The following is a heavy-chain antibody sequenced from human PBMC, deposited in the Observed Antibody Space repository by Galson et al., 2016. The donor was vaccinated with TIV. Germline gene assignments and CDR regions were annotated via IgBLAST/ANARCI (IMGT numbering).Heavy chain of an antibody. Sequence: QSGAEVKNPGASVKVSCKASGGTFSNYAVSWVRQAPGQGLEWMGRTIPILGLTTYPQKFPGRVTITPDESTTTAYMELSSLRSEDTAVYYCARALQDWWGSPDWFDPWGQGTLVTVSS. J-gene: IGHJ5*02. V-gene: IGHV1-69*04. CDR1: GGTFSNYA. CDR3: ARALQDWWGSPDWFDP. D-gene: IGHD2-21*01. CDR2: TIPILGLT.